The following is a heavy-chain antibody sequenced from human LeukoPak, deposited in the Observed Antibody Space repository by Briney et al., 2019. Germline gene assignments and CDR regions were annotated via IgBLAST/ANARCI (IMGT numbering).Heavy chain of an antibody. CDR2: ITASGDTT. D-gene: IGHD3-22*01. CDR3: AIMHGYYDGSGYWVQ. Sequence: PGGSLRLSCAASGFTFSSYGMSWVRQAPGKGLEWVSFITASGDTTYYADSVKGRFTISRDNTRNTLYMQMNRLRDEDTALYYCAIMHGYYDGSGYWVQWGQGTLVTVSS. J-gene: IGHJ4*02. CDR1: GFTFSSYG. V-gene: IGHV3-23*01.